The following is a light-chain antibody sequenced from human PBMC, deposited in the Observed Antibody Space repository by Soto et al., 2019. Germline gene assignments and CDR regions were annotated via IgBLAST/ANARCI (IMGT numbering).Light chain of an antibody. CDR3: QLYGSSPKT. CDR2: GAS. CDR1: QTIISNF. Sequence: EIVLTQSPGTLSLSPGERATLSCRATQTIISNFLAWYQQKPGQAPQLVIHGASTRATGIPDRFSGSGSGTDFTLTISRVEPEDFAVYYCQLYGSSPKTFGQGTKVEV. V-gene: IGKV3-20*01. J-gene: IGKJ1*01.